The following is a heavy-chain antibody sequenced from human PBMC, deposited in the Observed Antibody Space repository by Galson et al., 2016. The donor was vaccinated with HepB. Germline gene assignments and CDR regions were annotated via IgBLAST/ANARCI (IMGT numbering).Heavy chain of an antibody. V-gene: IGHV4-61*02. Sequence: TLSLTCNVSGDSFSSGTYCWTWIRQPAGKGLEWIGRMCNSGTTSYNPSLQSRVTISGDTSKNHLYLKLTSATATDTAVYYCARVGRETLVGAVMAQRPDQYGVDVWGKGTSVIVSS. CDR2: MCNSGTT. CDR3: ARVGRETLVGAVMAQRPDQYGVDV. CDR1: GDSFSSGTYC. J-gene: IGHJ6*04. D-gene: IGHD3-3*01.